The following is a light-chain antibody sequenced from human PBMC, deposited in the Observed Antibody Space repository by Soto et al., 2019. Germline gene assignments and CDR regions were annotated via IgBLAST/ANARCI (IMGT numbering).Light chain of an antibody. Sequence: EIAMTQSPATLSVSPGERATLSCRASQSVGSKLVWYQQKPGQAPRLLIFGASTRATGIPARFSGSGSGTEFTLTIRSLQSEDFAVYYCQQYNNWPPWTFGQGTKVEI. CDR2: GAS. CDR3: QQYNNWPPWT. V-gene: IGKV3-15*01. J-gene: IGKJ1*01. CDR1: QSVGSK.